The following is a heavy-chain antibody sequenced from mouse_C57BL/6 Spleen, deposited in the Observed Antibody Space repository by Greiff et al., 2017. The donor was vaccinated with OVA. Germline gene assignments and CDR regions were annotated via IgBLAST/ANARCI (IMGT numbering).Heavy chain of an antibody. D-gene: IGHD2-4*01. CDR2: INPNYGTT. CDR3: ARGKGYDYDVDYAMDY. J-gene: IGHJ4*01. Sequence: EVQLQESGPELVKPGASVKISCKASGYSVTDYNMNWVKQSNGKSLEWIGVINPNYGTTSYNQKFKGKATLTVDQSSSTAYMQLNSLTSEDSAVYYCARGKGYDYDVDYAMDYWGQGTSVTVSS. V-gene: IGHV1-39*01. CDR1: GYSVTDYN.